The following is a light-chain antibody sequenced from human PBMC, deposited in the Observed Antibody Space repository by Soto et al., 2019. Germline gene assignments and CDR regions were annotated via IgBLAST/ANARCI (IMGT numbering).Light chain of an antibody. Sequence: DIQMNQSPSTLSASVGDTVSITCRASLSISSWLAWYQHKPGKAPKILIYEASNLNSEVPSRFSGSGSGTDFTLTINAPQPYEFGTYYCQQYDRFPYSFGPGTRLEIK. CDR2: EAS. CDR1: LSISSW. CDR3: QQYDRFPYS. J-gene: IGKJ2*01. V-gene: IGKV1-5*03.